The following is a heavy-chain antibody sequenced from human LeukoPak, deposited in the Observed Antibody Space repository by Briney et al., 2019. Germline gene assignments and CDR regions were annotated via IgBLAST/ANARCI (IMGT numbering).Heavy chain of an antibody. CDR2: ISSSSSYI. CDR1: GFTFSSYS. CDR3: ARGQRGYSGYDPNFDY. J-gene: IGHJ4*02. D-gene: IGHD5-12*01. Sequence: GGSLRLSCAASGFTFSSYSMNWVRQAPGKGLEWVSSISSSSSYIYYADSVKGRFTISRDNAKNSLYLQMNSLRAEDTAVYYCARGQRGYSGYDPNFDYWGQGTLVTGSS. V-gene: IGHV3-21*01.